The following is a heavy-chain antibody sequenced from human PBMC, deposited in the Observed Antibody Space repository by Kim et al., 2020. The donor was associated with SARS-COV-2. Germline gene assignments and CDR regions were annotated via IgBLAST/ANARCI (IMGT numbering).Heavy chain of an antibody. D-gene: IGHD3-10*01. Sequence: SETLSLTCTVSGGSVSSINYYWAWIRQPPGKGLEWIGYIHYLGTTSYNPSLKSRVTISVDTSKNQFSLNLNSVTAADTAVYYCARNEGLQWFGESFGFFQYWGQGSLVSVSP. CDR3: ARNEGLQWFGESFGFFQY. J-gene: IGHJ1*01. CDR2: IHYLGTT. CDR1: GGSVSSINYY. V-gene: IGHV4-39*01.